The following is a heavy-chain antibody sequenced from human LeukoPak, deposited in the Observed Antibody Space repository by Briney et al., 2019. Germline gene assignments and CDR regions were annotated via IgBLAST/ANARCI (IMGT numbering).Heavy chain of an antibody. J-gene: IGHJ4*02. CDR2: ISSNGGST. D-gene: IGHD2-21*02. Sequence: GGSLRLSCSASGFTFSSYAMHWVRQAPGKGLEYVSAISSNGGSTYYADSVKGRFTISRDNSKNTLYLQMSSLRPEDTAVYYCVKGIFVVTARAFDYWGQGTLVTVSS. CDR1: GFTFSSYA. CDR3: VKGIFVVTARAFDY. V-gene: IGHV3-64D*06.